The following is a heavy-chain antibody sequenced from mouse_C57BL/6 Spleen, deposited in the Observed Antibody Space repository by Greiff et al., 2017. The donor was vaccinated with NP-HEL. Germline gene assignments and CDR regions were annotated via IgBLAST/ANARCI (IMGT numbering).Heavy chain of an antibody. CDR2: INPNNGGT. V-gene: IGHV1-18*01. CDR1: GYTFTDYN. Sequence: EVQLQESGPELVKPGASVKIPCKASGYTFTDYNMDWVKQSHGKSLEWIGDINPNNGGTIYNQKFKGKATLTVDKSSSTAYMELRSLTSEDTAVYYCARWGYYGSSSYYYAMDYWGQGTSVTVSS. CDR3: ARWGYYGSSSYYYAMDY. D-gene: IGHD1-1*01. J-gene: IGHJ4*01.